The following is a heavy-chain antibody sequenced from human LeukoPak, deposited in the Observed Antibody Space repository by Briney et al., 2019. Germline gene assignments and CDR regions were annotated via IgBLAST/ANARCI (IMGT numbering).Heavy chain of an antibody. Sequence: GGSLRLSCVASGFTFSSTTMGWVRQAPGRGLEWVSSITAIDGRTYYADSVRGRFTTSRDNSKNTVYLQLNSLRAGDQAIYSCTKDRRGPAAGTWYFDSWGQGTLVTVSS. D-gene: IGHD6-13*01. J-gene: IGHJ4*02. CDR3: TKDRRGPAAGTWYFDS. CDR2: ITAIDGRT. V-gene: IGHV3-23*01. CDR1: GFTFSSTT.